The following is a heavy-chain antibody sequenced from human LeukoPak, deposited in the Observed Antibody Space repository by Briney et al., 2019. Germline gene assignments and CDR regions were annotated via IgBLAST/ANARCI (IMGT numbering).Heavy chain of an antibody. CDR3: ATGGAGSWWFDP. CDR1: GFTFSSYG. Sequence: PGRSLRLSCAASGFTFSSYGMHWVRQAPGKGLEWVAVIWYDGSNKYYADSVKGRFTISRDNSKNTLYLQMNSLRADDTAVYYCATGGAGSWWFDPWGQGTLVTVSS. D-gene: IGHD1-26*01. CDR2: IWYDGSNK. J-gene: IGHJ5*02. V-gene: IGHV3-33*08.